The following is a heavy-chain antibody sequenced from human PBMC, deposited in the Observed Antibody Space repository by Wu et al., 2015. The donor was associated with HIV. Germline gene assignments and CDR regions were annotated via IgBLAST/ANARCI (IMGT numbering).Heavy chain of an antibody. CDR2: ILPTFGTA. D-gene: IGHD3-3*01. CDR1: GYTFTGYS. Sequence: QVQLVQSGAEVKKPGASIKVSCKASGYTFTGYSLHWVRQAPGQGLEWMGGILPTFGTADYAQKFRDRVTISADLSTNTAYMELTSLRSEDTAVYYCARLEWSVSPQGGYWGQGTLVTVSS. CDR3: ARLEWSVSPQGGY. V-gene: IGHV1-69*13. J-gene: IGHJ4*02.